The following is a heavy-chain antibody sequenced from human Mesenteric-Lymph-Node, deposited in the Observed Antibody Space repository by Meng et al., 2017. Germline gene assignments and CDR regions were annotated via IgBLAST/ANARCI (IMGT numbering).Heavy chain of an antibody. V-gene: IGHV1-2*02. D-gene: IGHD3-22*01. Sequence: ASVKVSCKASGYTFTGCYMHWVRQAPGQGLEWMGWINPNSGGTNYAQKFQGRVTMTRDTSISTAYMELSRLRSDDTAVYYCARDSLGVTYYYDRSGSEIDYWGQGTLVTVSS. J-gene: IGHJ4*02. CDR3: ARDSLGVTYYYDRSGSEIDY. CDR2: INPNSGGT. CDR1: GYTFTGCY.